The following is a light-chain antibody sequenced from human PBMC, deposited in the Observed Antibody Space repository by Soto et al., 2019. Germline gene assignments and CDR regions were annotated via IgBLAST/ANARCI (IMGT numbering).Light chain of an antibody. J-gene: IGLJ1*01. CDR1: SSNIGSNT. V-gene: IGLV1-44*01. Sequence: QSVLTQPPSASGTPGQRVTISCSGSSSNIGSNTVNWYQQLPGTAPKLLIYGNNERPSGVPDRFSGSKSGTSASLAISGLQSEDEADYYCAVWDDSLNGYVFGTGTKVTVL. CDR2: GNN. CDR3: AVWDDSLNGYV.